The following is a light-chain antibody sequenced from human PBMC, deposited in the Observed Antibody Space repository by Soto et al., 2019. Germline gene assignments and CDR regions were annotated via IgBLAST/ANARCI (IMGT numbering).Light chain of an antibody. CDR2: GAS. J-gene: IGKJ1*01. Sequence: EIVLTQSPGTLSLSPGERATLSCRASQSVSDRYLAWYQKKPGQAPRLLIYGASSRATDIPDRFSGSGSGTDFTLTISRLQSEDFAVYYCQQYGSPPTTFGQGTKVEI. V-gene: IGKV3-20*01. CDR1: QSVSDRY. CDR3: QQYGSPPTT.